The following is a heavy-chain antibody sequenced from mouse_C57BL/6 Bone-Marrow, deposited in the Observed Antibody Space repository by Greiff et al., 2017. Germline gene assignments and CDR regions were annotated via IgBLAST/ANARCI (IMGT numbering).Heavy chain of an antibody. CDR3: ARRGLRGFGC. J-gene: IGHJ3*01. CDR1: GYTFTSYW. V-gene: IGHV1-55*01. D-gene: IGHD1-1*01. CDR2: IYPGSGST. Sequence: VQGVEPGAELVKPGASVKMSCKASGYTFTSYWITWVKQRPGQGLEWIGDIYPGSGSTNYNEKFKSKATLTVDTSSSTAYMQLSSLTSEDSAVYYCARRGLRGFGCWGQGALVTVSA.